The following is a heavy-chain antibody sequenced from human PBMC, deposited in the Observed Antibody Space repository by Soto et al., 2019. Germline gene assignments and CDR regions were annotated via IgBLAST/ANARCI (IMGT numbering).Heavy chain of an antibody. J-gene: IGHJ4*02. V-gene: IGHV3-53*02. CDR1: GFTVSSNY. CDR2: IYSGGST. Sequence: EVQLVETGGGLIQPGGSLRLSCAASGFTVSSNYMSWVRQAPGKGLEWVSVIYSGGSTYYADSVKGRFTISRDNSKNTLYLQRNSLRAEDTAVYYSAVGVDYDSSGYYPFDYWGQGTLVTVSS. CDR3: AVGVDYDSSGYYPFDY. D-gene: IGHD3-22*01.